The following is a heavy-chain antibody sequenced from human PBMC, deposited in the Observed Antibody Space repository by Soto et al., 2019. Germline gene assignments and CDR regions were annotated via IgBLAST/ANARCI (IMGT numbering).Heavy chain of an antibody. Sequence: EEQLVESGGGLVQPGGSLRLSCAASGSTFSRYAMNWVRQAPGKGLEWVSYISGSSSMIYYADSVKGRFTISRDNAKNSLFLQMNSLRAEDTAVYYCANDFWSEYSWGQGTLVTVSS. D-gene: IGHD3-3*01. CDR1: GSTFSRYA. CDR2: ISGSSSMI. J-gene: IGHJ5*02. V-gene: IGHV3-48*03. CDR3: ANDFWSEYS.